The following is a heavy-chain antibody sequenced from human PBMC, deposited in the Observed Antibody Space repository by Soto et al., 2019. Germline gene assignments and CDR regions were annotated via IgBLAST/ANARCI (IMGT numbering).Heavy chain of an antibody. CDR1: GYTFTSNY. J-gene: IGHJ4*02. CDR2: VNPSDGYT. V-gene: IGHV1-46*01. Sequence: ASVKVSCKASGYTFTSNYIHWVRQAPGQGPEWMGIVNPSDGYTNYAQKFQGRVTMTRDTSTSTVYMELSSLRSEDTAVYYCARDSGSYYYFDYWGQGTLVTVSS. D-gene: IGHD1-26*01. CDR3: ARDSGSYYYFDY.